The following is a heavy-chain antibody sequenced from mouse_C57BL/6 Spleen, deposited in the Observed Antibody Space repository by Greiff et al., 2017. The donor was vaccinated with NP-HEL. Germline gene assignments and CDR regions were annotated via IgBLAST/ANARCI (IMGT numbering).Heavy chain of an antibody. Sequence: EVQLVESGGGLVKPGGSLKLSCAASGFTFSSYAMSWVRQTPEKRLEWVATISDGGSYTYYPDNVKGRFTISRDNAKNNLYLQMSHLKSEDTAMYYCARDDGYYDFAYWGQGTLVTVSA. CDR3: ARDDGYYDFAY. D-gene: IGHD2-3*01. V-gene: IGHV5-4*01. CDR1: GFTFSSYA. J-gene: IGHJ3*01. CDR2: ISDGGSYT.